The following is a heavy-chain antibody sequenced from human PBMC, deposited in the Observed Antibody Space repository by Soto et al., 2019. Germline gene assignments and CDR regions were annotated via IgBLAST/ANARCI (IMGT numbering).Heavy chain of an antibody. J-gene: IGHJ4*02. D-gene: IGHD3-10*01. V-gene: IGHV2-5*01. CDR1: GFSLSTSGVG. Sequence: QITLKESGPTLVKPTQTLTLTCTFSGFSLSTSGVGVGWIRQPPGKALEWLALTYWNGDTRYSPSLKSRLTFTKDTSKNQVVLTMTNMDPVDTATYFCAHSSGSGTYSTLFDYWGQGTLVTVSS. CDR3: AHSSGSGTYSTLFDY. CDR2: TYWNGDT.